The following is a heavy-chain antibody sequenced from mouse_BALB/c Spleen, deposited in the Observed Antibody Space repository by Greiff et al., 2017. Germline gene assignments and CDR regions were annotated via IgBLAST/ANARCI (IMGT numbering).Heavy chain of an antibody. CDR3: ARTSGTWFAY. Sequence: EVKLVESGPSLVKPSQTLSLTCSVTGDSITSGYWNWIRKFPGNKLEYMGYISYSGSTYYNPSLKSRISITRDTSKNQYYLQLNSVTTEDTATYYCARTSGTWFAYWGQGTLVTVSA. J-gene: IGHJ3*01. D-gene: IGHD4-1*01. V-gene: IGHV3-8*02. CDR1: GDSITSGY. CDR2: ISYSGST.